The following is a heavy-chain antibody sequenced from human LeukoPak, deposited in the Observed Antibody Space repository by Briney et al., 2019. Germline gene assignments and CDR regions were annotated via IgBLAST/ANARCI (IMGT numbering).Heavy chain of an antibody. CDR3: ARRQMDKYSYGWFSSDYYYYMDV. Sequence: SETLSLTCTVSGGSTSSYYWSWIRQPPGKGLEWIGYIYYSGSTNYNPSLKSRVTISVDTSKNQFSLKLSSVTAADTAVYYCARRQMDKYSYGWFSSDYYYYMDVWGKGTTVTVSS. CDR1: GGSTSSYY. J-gene: IGHJ6*03. V-gene: IGHV4-59*01. D-gene: IGHD5-18*01. CDR2: IYYSGST.